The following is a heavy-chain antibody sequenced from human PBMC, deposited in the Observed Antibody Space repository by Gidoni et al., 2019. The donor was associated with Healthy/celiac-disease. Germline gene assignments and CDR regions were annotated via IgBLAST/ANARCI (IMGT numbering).Heavy chain of an antibody. CDR3: ATTPYDFWSGYYPPIDY. V-gene: IGHV4-39*01. D-gene: IGHD3-3*01. CDR1: GGSISSSSYY. J-gene: IGHJ4*02. Sequence: QLQLQESGPGLVKPSETLSLTCTVSGGSISSSSYYWGWIRQPPGKGLEWIGSIYYSGSTYYNPSLKSRVTISVDTSKNQFSLKLSSVTAADTAVYYCATTPYDFWSGYYPPIDYWGQGTLVTVSS. CDR2: IYYSGST.